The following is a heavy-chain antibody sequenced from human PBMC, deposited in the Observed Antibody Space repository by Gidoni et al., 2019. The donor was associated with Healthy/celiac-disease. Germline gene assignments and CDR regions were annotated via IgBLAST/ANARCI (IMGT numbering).Heavy chain of an antibody. CDR2: MNSDGSST. J-gene: IGHJ5*02. CDR3: ARAFLVLRYFKKGNWFDP. D-gene: IGHD3-9*01. V-gene: IGHV3-74*01. Sequence: EVQLVESGGGLVQPGGSLRLSCAASGSTFSSDWMHCVRQAPGKGLVWVSRMNSDGSSTSYADSVNGRFTSSRDNAKNTLYLQMNSLRDEDTAVYYCARAFLVLRYFKKGNWFDPWGQGTLVTVSS. CDR1: GSTFSSDW.